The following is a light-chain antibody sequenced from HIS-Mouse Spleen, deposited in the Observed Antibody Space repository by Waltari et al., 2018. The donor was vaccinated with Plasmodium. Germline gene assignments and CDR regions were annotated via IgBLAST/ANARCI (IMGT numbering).Light chain of an antibody. CDR2: EDS. CDR3: YSTDSSGNHRV. V-gene: IGLV3-10*01. CDR1: ALPKKY. Sequence: SYELTQPPSVSVSPGQTARITCSGDALPKKYAYSYQQKSGQAPVLVISEDSKRPSGIPERFSGSSAGTRATLTISGAQVADEADYYCYSTDSSGNHRVFGGGTKLTVL. J-gene: IGLJ3*02.